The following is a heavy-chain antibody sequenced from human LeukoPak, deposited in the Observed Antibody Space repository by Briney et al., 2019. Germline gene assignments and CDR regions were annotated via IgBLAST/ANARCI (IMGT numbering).Heavy chain of an antibody. D-gene: IGHD3-22*01. CDR2: INLDGSEI. CDR3: VRDRGYSTFDY. Sequence: VGSLRLSCEASGFVFGHSWMSWVRQAPGKGLEWVANINLDGSEINYLDSLTGRLTISRDNAKDSLYLQMNGLRAEDTAVYFCVRDRGYSTFDYWGQGTLVTVSS. J-gene: IGHJ4*02. CDR1: GFVFGHSW. V-gene: IGHV3-7*03.